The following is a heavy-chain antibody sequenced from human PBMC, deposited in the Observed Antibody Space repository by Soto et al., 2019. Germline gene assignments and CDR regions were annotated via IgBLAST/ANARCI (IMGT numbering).Heavy chain of an antibody. CDR3: ARVPVRGWSFLYYFDY. CDR2: INHSGST. D-gene: IGHD3-3*02. Sequence: SESLSLTCAVYGGSFSGYYWSWIRQRPGKGLEWIGEINHSGSTNYNPSLKSRVAISVDTSKYQFSLKLSSVTAADTAVYYCARVPVRGWSFLYYFDYWGQGTLVTVSS. V-gene: IGHV4-34*01. CDR1: GGSFSGYY. J-gene: IGHJ4*02.